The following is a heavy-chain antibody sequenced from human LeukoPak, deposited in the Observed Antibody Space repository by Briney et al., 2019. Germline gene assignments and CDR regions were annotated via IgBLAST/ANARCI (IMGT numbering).Heavy chain of an antibody. Sequence: PGGSLRLSCAASGFTFSSYGMHWVRQAPGKGLEWVAFIRYDGSNKYYADSVKGRFTISRDNSKNTLYLQMNSLRAEDTAVYYCARGSRVLSGYDLIDYWGQGTLVTVSS. V-gene: IGHV3-30*02. CDR2: IRYDGSNK. J-gene: IGHJ4*02. CDR1: GFTFSSYG. CDR3: ARGSRVLSGYDLIDY. D-gene: IGHD5-12*01.